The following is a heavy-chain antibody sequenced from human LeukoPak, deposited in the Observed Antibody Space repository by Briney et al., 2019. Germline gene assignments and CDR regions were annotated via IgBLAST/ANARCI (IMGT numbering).Heavy chain of an antibody. D-gene: IGHD3-10*01. V-gene: IGHV4-59*12. J-gene: IGHJ3*02. Sequence: SETLSLTCTVSGGAISNYYWSWIRQPPGKGLEWIGYIFYSGSTYYSPSLRSRVTISLDTSRNQFSLKLNSVTAADTAVYYCAKSNGYGLVDIWGQGTMVTVSS. CDR2: IFYSGST. CDR1: GGAISNYY. CDR3: AKSNGYGLVDI.